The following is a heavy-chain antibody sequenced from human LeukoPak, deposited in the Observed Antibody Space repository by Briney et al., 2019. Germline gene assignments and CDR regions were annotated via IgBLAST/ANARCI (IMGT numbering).Heavy chain of an antibody. CDR1: GFTVSSNY. V-gene: IGHV3-66*01. J-gene: IGHJ5*02. CDR2: IFSDGST. CDR3: ARVMTAIPNWFDP. D-gene: IGHD2-21*02. Sequence: PGGSLRLSCAASGFTVSSNYVSWVRQAPGMGLEWVSVIFSDGSTYYADSVKGRFTISRDNSKNTLYLQMNNLRAEDTAVSYCARVMTAIPNWFDPRGQGTLVTVSS.